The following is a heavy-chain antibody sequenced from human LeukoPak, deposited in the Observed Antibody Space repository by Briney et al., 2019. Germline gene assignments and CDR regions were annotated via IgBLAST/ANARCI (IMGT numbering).Heavy chain of an antibody. CDR1: GYTFTSYR. Sequence: ASVKVPCKASGYTFTSYRINWVRQAPGQGLEWMGWISGYNGDTSSAQKLQDRITMTTDTSTNTAYMELRSLRSDDTAVYFCARASSGSYISDWGQGTLVTVSS. J-gene: IGHJ4*02. V-gene: IGHV1-18*01. D-gene: IGHD3-3*01. CDR2: ISGYNGDT. CDR3: ARASSGSYISD.